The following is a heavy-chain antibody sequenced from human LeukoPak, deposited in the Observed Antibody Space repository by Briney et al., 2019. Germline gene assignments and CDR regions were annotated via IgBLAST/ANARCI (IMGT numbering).Heavy chain of an antibody. Sequence: SETLSLTCAVYGGSFSGYYWSWIRQPPGKGLEWIGEINHSGSTNYNPSLKSRVTISVDTSKNQFSLKLSSVTAADTAVYCCARGRLGATTEIWGQGTMVTVSS. CDR1: GGSFSGYY. D-gene: IGHD1-26*01. V-gene: IGHV4-34*01. CDR2: INHSGST. CDR3: ARGRLGATTEI. J-gene: IGHJ3*02.